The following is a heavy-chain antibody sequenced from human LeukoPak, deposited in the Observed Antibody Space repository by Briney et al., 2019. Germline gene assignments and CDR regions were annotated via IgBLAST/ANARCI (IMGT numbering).Heavy chain of an antibody. V-gene: IGHV3-74*01. CDR2: INGDGSVR. CDR1: GLTFSRYW. CDR3: ARDRGGSYSFDF. Sequence: GGSLRLSCAASGLTFSRYWRPWVRQVPGKGLQWISRINGDGSVRTYADSVKGRFTISRDNVENTVSLHLNSLGAEDTAVYYCARDRGGSYSFDFWGQGTLVTVSS. J-gene: IGHJ4*02. D-gene: IGHD3-10*01.